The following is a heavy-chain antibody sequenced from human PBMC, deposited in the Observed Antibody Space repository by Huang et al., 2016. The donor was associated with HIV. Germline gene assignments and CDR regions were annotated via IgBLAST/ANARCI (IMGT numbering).Heavy chain of an antibody. J-gene: IGHJ5*02. CDR3: ATSYGGSYHL. CDR2: MKSKTDGGTA. D-gene: IGHD1-26*01. Sequence: EVQLVESGGGLVKPGGSLRLSCAASGFTVSCACVGWVRQAQGKGGEWVVRMKSKTDGGTADYTAPVRGRFTISRDDSKNTQFLQMNSLKTEDTAVYYCATSYGGSYHLWGQGTLVTVSS. V-gene: IGHV3-15*01. CDR1: GFTVSCAC.